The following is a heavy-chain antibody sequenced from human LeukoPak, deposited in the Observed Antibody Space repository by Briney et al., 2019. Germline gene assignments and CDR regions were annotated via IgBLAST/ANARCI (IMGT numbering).Heavy chain of an antibody. D-gene: IGHD7-27*01. CDR3: ARDLHLGWFDS. CDR1: GGSLSSYY. V-gene: IGHV4-59*01. J-gene: IGHJ5*01. CDR2: IHYGENA. Sequence: SETLSLTCTVSGGSLSSYYWNWIRQPPGKGLEWIGYIHYGENANYNPSLKSRVTISLDTSRKFFSLNLSSVTAADTAVYYCARDLHLGWFDSWGQGTLVHVSS.